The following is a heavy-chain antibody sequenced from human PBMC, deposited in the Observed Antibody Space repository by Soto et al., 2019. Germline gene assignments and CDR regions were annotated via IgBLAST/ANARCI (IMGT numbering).Heavy chain of an antibody. CDR2: ISHDGSNK. J-gene: IGHJ5*02. CDR1: GFTFRSFA. V-gene: IGHV3-30-3*01. CDR3: ARRRIREYNWFDP. Sequence: PGGSLRLSCAASGFTFRSFAMHWVRQAPGKGLECVAVISHDGSNKFYRDYLKGRFTISRDNSKNTFYLQINSLRYEDTAVYYCARRRIREYNWFDPWGQGTLVTVSS.